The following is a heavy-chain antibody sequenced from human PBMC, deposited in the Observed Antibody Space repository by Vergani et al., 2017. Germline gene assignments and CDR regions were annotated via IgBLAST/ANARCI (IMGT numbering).Heavy chain of an antibody. CDR1: GFSFGSYG. Sequence: VQLVESGGGVVQPGGSLRLSCAASGFSFGSYGMHWVRVRQAPGKGLEWLAYLRYDGTTKQYADSVKGRFTISRDNSKNTLYLQMDSLRPEDTAMFYCVKDRGASIGFDDWGQGTQVTDSS. CDR2: LRYDGTTK. J-gene: IGHJ4*02. V-gene: IGHV3-30*02. D-gene: IGHD2-2*01. CDR3: VKDRGASIGFDD.